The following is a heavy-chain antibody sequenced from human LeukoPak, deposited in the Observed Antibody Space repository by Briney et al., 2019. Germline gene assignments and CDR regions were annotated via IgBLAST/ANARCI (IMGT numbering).Heavy chain of an antibody. CDR2: ISSSGGTI. CDR3: ASGAQSDY. D-gene: IGHD1-26*01. J-gene: IGHJ4*02. V-gene: IGHV3-48*03. CDR1: AFTFSTYE. Sequence: GGSLRLSCAASAFTFSTYEMNWVRQAPGKGLEWVSYISSSGGTIYYADSVKGRFTISRDNAKNSLYLQMNSLRVEDTALYYCASGAQSDYWGQGTLVTVSS.